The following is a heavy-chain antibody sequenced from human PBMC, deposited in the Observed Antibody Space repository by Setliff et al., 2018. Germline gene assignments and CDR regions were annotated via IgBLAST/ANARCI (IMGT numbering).Heavy chain of an antibody. Sequence: PGESLKISCKGSGYNFNNYWIGWVRQVPGKGLEWTGIIYPGDSDTRYSPSFRGQVTISADKSISTAYLQWSSLKASDTAIYYCARVGIKGGYYFDYWGQGTLVTVSS. CDR2: IYPGDSDT. V-gene: IGHV5-51*01. D-gene: IGHD7-27*01. CDR1: GYNFNNYW. CDR3: ARVGIKGGYYFDY. J-gene: IGHJ4*02.